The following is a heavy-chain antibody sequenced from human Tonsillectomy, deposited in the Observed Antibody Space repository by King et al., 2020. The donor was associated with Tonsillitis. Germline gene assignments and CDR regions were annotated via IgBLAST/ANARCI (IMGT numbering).Heavy chain of an antibody. CDR1: GFTFSSYS. Sequence: VQLVESGGGLVQPGGSLRLSCAASGFTFSSYSMNWVRQAPGKGLKWVSYISSSSSTIYYADSVKGRFTISRDNAKNSLYLQMNSLRAEDTAVYYCASRLATGTTGGVWGQGTTVTVSS. CDR2: ISSSSSTI. CDR3: ASRLATGTTGGV. J-gene: IGHJ6*02. D-gene: IGHD1-1*01. V-gene: IGHV3-48*04.